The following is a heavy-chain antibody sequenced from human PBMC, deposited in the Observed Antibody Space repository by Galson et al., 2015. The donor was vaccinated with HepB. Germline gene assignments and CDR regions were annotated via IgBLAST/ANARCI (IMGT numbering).Heavy chain of an antibody. Sequence: SLRLSCAASGFTFSGSAIRWVRQTSGEGLEWVGRIRSKASNYATAYDASLKGRFTIARDDSKNTAYLHMKSLKTEDTAVYYCTRLGDLSGYGSSWGQGTLVTVSS. V-gene: IGHV3-73*01. D-gene: IGHD6-13*01. CDR2: IRSKASNYAT. J-gene: IGHJ4*02. CDR3: TRLGDLSGYGSS. CDR1: GFTFSGSA.